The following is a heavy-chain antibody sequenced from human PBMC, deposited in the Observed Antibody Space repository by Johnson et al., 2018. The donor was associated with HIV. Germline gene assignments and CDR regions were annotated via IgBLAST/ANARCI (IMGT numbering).Heavy chain of an antibody. CDR3: ARGPLFYYSSGLWAFDI. Sequence: QVQLVESGGGVVRPGRSLRLSCAASGFTFSSFTMHWVRQAPGKGLEWVAVISDDVSSTFYVDSVKGRFTISRDNSNNTLYLQMSGLSAEDTALYYCARGPLFYYSSGLWAFDIWGQGTMVT. V-gene: IGHV3-30*04. J-gene: IGHJ3*02. CDR1: GFTFSSFT. D-gene: IGHD3-10*01. CDR2: ISDDVSST.